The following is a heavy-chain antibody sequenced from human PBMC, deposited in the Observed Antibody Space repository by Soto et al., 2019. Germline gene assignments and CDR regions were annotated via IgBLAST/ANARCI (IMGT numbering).Heavy chain of an antibody. CDR3: ARGGYIYGANAFDI. CDR1: GDSISSSAYS. CDR2: IYPSGHT. Sequence: QLQLQESDSGLVKPSQTLSLTCAVSGDSISSSAYSWSWIRQPPGKGLECIGYIYPSGHTYYNPSLKSRVSISIDRSKNQFSLRLSSVTAADTAVYYCARGGYIYGANAFDIWGHGTMVTVSS. D-gene: IGHD5-18*01. J-gene: IGHJ3*02. V-gene: IGHV4-30-2*01.